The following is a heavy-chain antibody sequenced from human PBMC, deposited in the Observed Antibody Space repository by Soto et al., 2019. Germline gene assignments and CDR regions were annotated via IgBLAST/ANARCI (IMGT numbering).Heavy chain of an antibody. CDR3: ARGFWDIVVVPAAIPNYYYYYGMDV. J-gene: IGHJ6*02. D-gene: IGHD2-2*02. Sequence: PSETLSLTCAVYGGSFSGYYWSWIRQPPGKGLGWIGEINHSGSTNYNPSLKSRVTISVDTSKNQFSLKLSSVTAADTAVYYCARGFWDIVVVPAAIPNYYYYYGMDVWGQGTTVTVSS. CDR1: GGSFSGYY. CDR2: INHSGST. V-gene: IGHV4-34*01.